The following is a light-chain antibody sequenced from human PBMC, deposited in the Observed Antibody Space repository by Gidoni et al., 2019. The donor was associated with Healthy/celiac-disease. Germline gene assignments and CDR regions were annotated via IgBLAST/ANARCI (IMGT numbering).Light chain of an antibody. V-gene: IGKV1-27*01. CDR3: QKYNSAPQT. J-gene: IGKJ1*01. Sequence: SQMTQSPSSLSASVGDRVTITCRASQVISNYLAWYQQKPGKVPKLLIYAASTLQSGVPSRFSGSGSGTDFTLTISSLQPEDVATYYCQKYNSAPQTFGQGTKVEIK. CDR2: AAS. CDR1: QVISNY.